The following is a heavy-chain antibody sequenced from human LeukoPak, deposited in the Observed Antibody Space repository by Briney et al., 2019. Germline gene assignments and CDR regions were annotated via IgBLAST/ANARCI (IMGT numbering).Heavy chain of an antibody. CDR3: ARDAGRIAGGFDI. CDR1: GGSISSYY. V-gene: IGHV4-59*01. CDR2: ISYNGSP. Sequence: PSETLSLTCTVSGGSISSYYWTWIRQPPGKGLDWIGYISYNGSPNYNPALQSRVTISVDTSKNQFSLSLSSVTAADTAVYYCARDAGRIAGGFDIWGQGTMVTVSS. J-gene: IGHJ3*02. D-gene: IGHD1-14*01.